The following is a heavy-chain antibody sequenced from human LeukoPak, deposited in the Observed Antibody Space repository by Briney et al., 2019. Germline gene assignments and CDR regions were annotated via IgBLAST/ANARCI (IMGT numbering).Heavy chain of an antibody. D-gene: IGHD1-26*01. J-gene: IGHJ4*02. V-gene: IGHV5-51*01. CDR2: IYPGDSDT. CDR3: VRQHRSIVGAPAY. CDR1: GYSFTSYW. Sequence: HGESLKISCKGAGYSFTSYWIGWVRQMPGKGLEWMGIIYPGDSDTRYSPSFQGQVTISADKSISTAYLQGSSLKASDTAMYYCVRQHRSIVGAPAYWGQGTLVTVSS.